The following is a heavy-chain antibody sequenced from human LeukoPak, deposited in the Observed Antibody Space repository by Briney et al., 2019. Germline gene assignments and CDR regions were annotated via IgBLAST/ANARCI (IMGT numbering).Heavy chain of an antibody. V-gene: IGHV3-53*01. CDR2: IYSDNT. CDR3: ARRAGAYSHPYDY. D-gene: IGHD4/OR15-4a*01. Sequence: GGSLRLSYTVSGFTVSSNSMSWVRQAPGKGLEWVSFIYSDNTHYSDSVKGRFSISRDNSKNTLYLQMNSLRAEDTAVYYCARRAGAYSHPYDYWGQGTLVTVSS. J-gene: IGHJ4*02. CDR1: GFTVSSNS.